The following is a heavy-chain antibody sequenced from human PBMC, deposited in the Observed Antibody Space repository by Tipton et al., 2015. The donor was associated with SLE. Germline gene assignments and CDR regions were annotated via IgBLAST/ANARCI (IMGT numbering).Heavy chain of an antibody. V-gene: IGHV4-59*08. Sequence: TLSLTCTVSGGSISSYYWSWIRQPPGKGLEWIGYIYYSGSTNYNPSLKSRVTISVDTSKNQFSLKLSSVTAADTAVYYCARLRFLGGFDYWGQGTLVTVSS. D-gene: IGHD3-3*01. CDR3: ARLRFLGGFDY. CDR1: GGSISSYY. J-gene: IGHJ4*02. CDR2: IYYSGST.